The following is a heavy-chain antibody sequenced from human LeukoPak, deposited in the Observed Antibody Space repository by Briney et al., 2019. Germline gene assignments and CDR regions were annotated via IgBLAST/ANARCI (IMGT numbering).Heavy chain of an antibody. CDR1: GYSFTSYW. V-gene: IGHV5-51*01. CDR3: ARRSTYGSGTNYLFDY. D-gene: IGHD3-10*01. J-gene: IGHJ4*02. Sequence: GESLKISCKGSGYSFTSYWIGWVRQMPGKGLEWMGIINPADSDTRYSPSFQGQITISADKSISTAYLQWSSLKASDTAMYYCARRSTYGSGTNYLFDYWGQGTLVTVSS. CDR2: INPADSDT.